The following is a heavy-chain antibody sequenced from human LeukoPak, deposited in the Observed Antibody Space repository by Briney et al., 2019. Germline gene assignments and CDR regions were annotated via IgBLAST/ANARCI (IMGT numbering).Heavy chain of an antibody. Sequence: GESLKISCKGSGYSFTNYWIGWVRQMPGKGLEWMGIIWPGDSDTRYSPSFQGQVTISADKSISTAYLQWSSLKASDTAMYYCARLPYCGGDCFPNWFDPWGQGTLVTVSS. CDR2: IWPGDSDT. V-gene: IGHV5-51*01. D-gene: IGHD2-21*02. J-gene: IGHJ5*02. CDR3: ARLPYCGGDCFPNWFDP. CDR1: GYSFTNYW.